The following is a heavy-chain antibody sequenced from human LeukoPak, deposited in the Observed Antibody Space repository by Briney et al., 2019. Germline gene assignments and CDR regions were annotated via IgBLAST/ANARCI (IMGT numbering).Heavy chain of an antibody. J-gene: IGHJ4*02. CDR3: ARLRYDYVWGSYRYFDY. CDR1: GGSISSYY. CDR2: IYNSGST. V-gene: IGHV4-59*01. Sequence: SETQSLTCTVSGGSISSYYWGWIRQPPGKGLEYIGYIYNSGSTNYNPSLKSRVTIAGDTSKNQFSLRLTSVTAADTAVYYCARLRYDYVWGSYRYFDYWGQGTLVTVSS. D-gene: IGHD3-16*02.